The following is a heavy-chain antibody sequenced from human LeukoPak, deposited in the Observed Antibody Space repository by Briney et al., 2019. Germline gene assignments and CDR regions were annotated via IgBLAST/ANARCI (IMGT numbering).Heavy chain of an antibody. Sequence: GGSLRLSCAASGFTFSSYAMHWVRQAPGKGLEWVSGISSSGESTYYADSVKGRFTISRDNSKSTLYLQMNSLRAENTAIYYCAKDLRSGSNYGFFDYWGQGTLVTVSS. J-gene: IGHJ4*02. D-gene: IGHD3-10*01. CDR1: GFTFSSYA. CDR2: ISSSGEST. V-gene: IGHV3-23*01. CDR3: AKDLRSGSNYGFFDY.